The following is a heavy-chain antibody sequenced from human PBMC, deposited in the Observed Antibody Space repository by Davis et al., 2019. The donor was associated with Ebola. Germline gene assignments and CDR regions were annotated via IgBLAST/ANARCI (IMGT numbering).Heavy chain of an antibody. J-gene: IGHJ6*04. CDR1: GYTFTNYF. D-gene: IGHD2-15*01. V-gene: IGHV1-46*01. Sequence: AASVKVSCKASGYTFTNYFMQWVRQAPGQGLEWMGIINPSVASTSYGQKFQGRVTMTGDTSTGTVYMELSGLRYEDTAVYYCAREVVVVVAATPSGYYYYGMDVWGKGTTVTVSS. CDR3: AREVVVVVAATPSGYYYYGMDV. CDR2: INPSVAST.